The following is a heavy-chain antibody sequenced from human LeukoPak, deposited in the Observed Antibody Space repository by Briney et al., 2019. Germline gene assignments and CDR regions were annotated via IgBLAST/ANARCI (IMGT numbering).Heavy chain of an antibody. J-gene: IGHJ4*02. Sequence: PGGSLRLSCAASGFIFDSFWMTWVRQAPGRGLEWGADINQDGSAKFFVDSVKGRFTISRDNAQNSVFLQLNSLTAEDTAVYYCARDSATSDFDYWGQGTLVTVSS. V-gene: IGHV3-7*04. CDR1: GFIFDSFW. CDR3: ARDSATSDFDY. D-gene: IGHD3-10*01. CDR2: INQDGSAK.